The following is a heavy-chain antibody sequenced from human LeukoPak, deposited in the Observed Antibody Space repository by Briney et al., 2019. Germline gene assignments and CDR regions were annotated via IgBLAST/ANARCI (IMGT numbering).Heavy chain of an antibody. CDR2: IYYSGTT. CDR3: ARRSTVAWAFGI. D-gene: IGHD4-23*01. J-gene: IGHJ3*02. Sequence: SETLSLTCTVSGGSITSSSYYWGWIRQPPGKGLEWIGSIYYSGTTYYNPSLKSRLTISVDTSKNQVSLNLRYVTAADTAVYYCARRSTVAWAFGIWGQGTMVTVSS. V-gene: IGHV4-39*01. CDR1: GGSITSSSYY.